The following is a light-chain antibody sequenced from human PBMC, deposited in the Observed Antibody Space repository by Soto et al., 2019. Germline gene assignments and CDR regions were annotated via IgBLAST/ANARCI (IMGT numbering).Light chain of an antibody. CDR2: DVS. CDR1: SSDVGGYNY. V-gene: IGLV2-11*01. J-gene: IGLJ1*01. CDR3: CSYAGSYTLYV. Sequence: QSVLTQPRSVSGSPGQSVTISCTGTSSDVGGYNYVSWYQQHPGKAPKLMIYDVSKRPSGVPDRFSGSKSGNTASLTISGHQAEDEADYYCCSYAGSYTLYVFGTGTKLTVL.